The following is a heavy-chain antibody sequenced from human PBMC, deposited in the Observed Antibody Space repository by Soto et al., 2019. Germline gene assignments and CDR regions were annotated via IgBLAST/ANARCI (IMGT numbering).Heavy chain of an antibody. CDR1: GGSISSSSYY. D-gene: IGHD6-13*01. CDR2: IYYSGST. V-gene: IGHV4-39*01. CDR3: ARLGGYSSSFDP. J-gene: IGHJ5*02. Sequence: QLQLQESGPGLVKPSETLSLTCTVSGGSISSSSYYWGWIRQPPGKGLEWIGSIYYSGSTYYNPSLKSRVTISVDTSKNQFSLKLSSVTAADTAVYYCARLGGYSSSFDPWGQGTLVTVSS.